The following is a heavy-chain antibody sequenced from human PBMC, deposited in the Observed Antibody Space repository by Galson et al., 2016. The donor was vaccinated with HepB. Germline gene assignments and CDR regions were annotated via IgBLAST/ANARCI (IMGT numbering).Heavy chain of an antibody. V-gene: IGHV3-30*19. CDR2: ISYDGGDK. CDR1: GFTFSRYG. Sequence: SLRLSCAASGFTFSRYGMHWVRRAPGKGLEWVAVISYDGGDKQYADSVKGRFTVSRDNSKNTLFLQMNSLRVEDTAVYYCARPRDNYGHAIDIWGQGTMVTVSS. D-gene: IGHD3-10*01. CDR3: ARPRDNYGHAIDI. J-gene: IGHJ3*02.